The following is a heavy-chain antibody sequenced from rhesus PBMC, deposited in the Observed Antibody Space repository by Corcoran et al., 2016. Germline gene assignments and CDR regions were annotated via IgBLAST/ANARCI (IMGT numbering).Heavy chain of an antibody. J-gene: IGHJ2*01. D-gene: IGHD7-45*01. CDR2: IDPRDSET. CDR1: GYSFTSYW. Sequence: EVQLVQSGAEGKRPGESLKISCKTYGYSFTSYWIRWVRQMPGKGLEWRWAIDPRDSETRYSPTFQGKVTSTGEKSIRTAYLKWSSLKASDTATYYCATLTGDGWYFDLWGPGTPITISS. V-gene: IGHV5-20*02. CDR3: ATLTGDGWYFDL.